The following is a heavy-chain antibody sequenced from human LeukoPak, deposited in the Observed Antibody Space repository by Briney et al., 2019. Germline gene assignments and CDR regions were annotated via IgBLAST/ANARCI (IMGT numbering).Heavy chain of an antibody. V-gene: IGHV4-39*01. J-gene: IGHJ4*02. CDR2: IYYSGST. D-gene: IGHD3-3*01. CDR1: GGSISSNSYY. CDR3: ASPGPYYDFWSGYQYYFDY. Sequence: SETLSLTCTVSGGSISSNSYYWAWVRQPPGKGLEWIGSIYYSGSTYYNPSLESRVPISVDTSKNQFSLKLSSVTAADTAVYYCASPGPYYDFWSGYQYYFDYWGQGTLVTVSS.